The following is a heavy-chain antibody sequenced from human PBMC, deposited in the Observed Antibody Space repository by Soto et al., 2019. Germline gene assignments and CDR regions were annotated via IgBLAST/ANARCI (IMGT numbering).Heavy chain of an antibody. J-gene: IGHJ4*02. CDR2: IDYSGTS. Sequence: LQLQESGPGLVKPSETLSLSCTVSGASIRSNNYYWGWIRQPPGKGLEWIATIDYSGTSYYNPSLKRRVTISVDTSKNQFSLNLSSVSAADTAVYYCTRPNYYGSGAIDYWGQGTLVTVSS. V-gene: IGHV4-39*01. D-gene: IGHD3-10*01. CDR1: GASIRSNNYY. CDR3: TRPNYYGSGAIDY.